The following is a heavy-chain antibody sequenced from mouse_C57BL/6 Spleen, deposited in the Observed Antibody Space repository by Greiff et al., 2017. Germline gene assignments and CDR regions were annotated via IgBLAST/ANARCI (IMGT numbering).Heavy chain of an antibody. CDR1: GYTFTSYW. CDR3: ARPVLSGFAY. CDR2: IHPSDSDT. Sequence: QFQLQQSGAELVKPGASVKVSCPASGYTFTSYWMHWVKQKPGQGLEWIGRIHPSDSDTNYTHKFKGKATLTVDKSSSTTYMQLSSLTSEDAAVYYCARPVLSGFAYWGQGTLVTVSA. J-gene: IGHJ3*01. V-gene: IGHV1-74*01.